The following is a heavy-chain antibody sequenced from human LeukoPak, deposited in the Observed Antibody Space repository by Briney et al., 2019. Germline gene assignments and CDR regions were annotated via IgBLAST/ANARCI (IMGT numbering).Heavy chain of an antibody. CDR2: ISSSGSTI. D-gene: IGHD4-23*01. J-gene: IGHJ3*02. CDR3: ARVGSDYGGNWRLDAFDI. CDR1: GFTFSDYY. Sequence: GGSLRLSCAASGFTFSDYYMSWIRQAPGKGLEWVSYISSSGSTIYYADSVKGRFTISRDNAKNSLYLQMNSLRAEDTAVYYCARVGSDYGGNWRLDAFDIWGQGTMVTVSS. V-gene: IGHV3-11*01.